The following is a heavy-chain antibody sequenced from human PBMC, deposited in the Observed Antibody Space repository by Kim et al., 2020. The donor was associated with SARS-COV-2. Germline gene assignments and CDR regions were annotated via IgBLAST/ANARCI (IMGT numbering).Heavy chain of an antibody. Sequence: GGSLRLSCAASGFTFSSYSMNWVRQAPGKGLEWVSSISSNSSNIYYADSVKGRFTISRDNAKNTLYLQMNSLRAEDTAVYYCARSYGDYPYYYYYYGMDVWGQGTTVTVSS. V-gene: IGHV3-21*01. CDR2: ISSNSSNI. CDR3: ARSYGDYPYYYYYYGMDV. J-gene: IGHJ6*02. D-gene: IGHD4-17*01. CDR1: GFTFSSYS.